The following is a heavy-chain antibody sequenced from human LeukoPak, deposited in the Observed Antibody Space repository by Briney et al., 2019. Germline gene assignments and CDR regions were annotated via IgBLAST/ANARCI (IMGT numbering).Heavy chain of an antibody. V-gene: IGHV4-59*01. CDR1: GGSISSYY. CDR2: IYYSVST. D-gene: IGHD6-13*01. Sequence: SETLSLTCTVSGGSISSYYWSWIRQPPGKGLEWIGYIYYSVSTNDNPSLKSRVTISVDTSKNQFSLKLSSVTAADTAVYYCARGKQLVLSWGQGTLVIVSS. CDR3: ARGKQLVLS. J-gene: IGHJ4*02.